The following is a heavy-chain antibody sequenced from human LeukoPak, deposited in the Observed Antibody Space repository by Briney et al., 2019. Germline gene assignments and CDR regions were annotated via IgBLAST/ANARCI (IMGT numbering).Heavy chain of an antibody. CDR1: GFSFSSHA. CDR2: ISYDGSTK. J-gene: IGHJ5*02. D-gene: IGHD2-2*01. Sequence: GRSLRLSCAASGFSFSSHAMHWVRQAPGKGLEWVAVISYDGSTKYYADSVKGRFSISRDTSKNMLYLQMNSLRTEDTALYYCARDSCNSTSCYRWFDPWGQGTLVTVSS. CDR3: ARDSCNSTSCYRWFDP. V-gene: IGHV3-30-3*01.